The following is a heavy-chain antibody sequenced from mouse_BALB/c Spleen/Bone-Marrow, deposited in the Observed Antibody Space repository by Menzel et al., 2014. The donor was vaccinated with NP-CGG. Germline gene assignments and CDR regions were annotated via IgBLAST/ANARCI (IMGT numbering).Heavy chain of an antibody. V-gene: IGHV14-3*02. CDR1: GFNIKDTY. Sequence: VQLQQPGAELVKPGASVKLSCTASGFNIKDTYMHWVKQRPEQGLEWIGRIGPANGNTKYDPKFQGKATITADTSSNTAYLQLSSLTSEDTAVYYCARGDYGGFAYWGQGTLVTVSA. J-gene: IGHJ3*01. CDR3: ARGDYGGFAY. D-gene: IGHD2-4*01. CDR2: IGPANGNT.